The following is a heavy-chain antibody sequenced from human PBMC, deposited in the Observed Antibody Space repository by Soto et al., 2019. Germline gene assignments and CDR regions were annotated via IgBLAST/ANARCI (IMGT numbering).Heavy chain of an antibody. CDR2: IYYSGST. CDR3: ARHDYGGNSDWFDS. CDR1: GGSISSYY. V-gene: IGHV4-59*08. J-gene: IGHJ5*01. D-gene: IGHD4-17*01. Sequence: SETLSLTCTVSGGSISSYYWSWIRQPPGKGLEWIGYIYYSGSTNYNPSLKSRVTISVDTSKNQFSLKLSSVTAADTAVYYCARHDYGGNSDWFDSWGQGTLVTVSS.